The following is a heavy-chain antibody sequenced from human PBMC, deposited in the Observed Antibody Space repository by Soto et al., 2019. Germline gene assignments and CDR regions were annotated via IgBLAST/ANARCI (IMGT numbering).Heavy chain of an antibody. CDR2: INHSGST. CDR3: ARGSSSVGAPPGRSPLAFDP. CDR1: GGSFSGYY. Sequence: QVQLQQWGAGLLKPSETLSLTCAVYGGSFSGYYWSWIRQPPGKGLEWIGEINHSGSTNYNPSLKSRVTISVDTSKNQFSLKLSSVTAADTAVYYCARGSSSVGAPPGRSPLAFDPWGQGTLVTVSS. D-gene: IGHD6-6*01. V-gene: IGHV4-34*01. J-gene: IGHJ5*02.